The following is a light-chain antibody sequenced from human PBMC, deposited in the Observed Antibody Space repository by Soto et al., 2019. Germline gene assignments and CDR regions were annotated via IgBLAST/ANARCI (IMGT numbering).Light chain of an antibody. CDR2: GAS. CDR1: QSVSSNH. CDR3: QQYGSSALT. Sequence: DIVLTQSPGTLSLSPGERATLYCRASQSVSSNHLAWYQQKPGQAPRLLIYGASSRATGIPDRFSGSGSGTDFTLTISRLEPEDFAVYYCQQYGSSALTFGGGTKVDIK. J-gene: IGKJ4*01. V-gene: IGKV3-20*01.